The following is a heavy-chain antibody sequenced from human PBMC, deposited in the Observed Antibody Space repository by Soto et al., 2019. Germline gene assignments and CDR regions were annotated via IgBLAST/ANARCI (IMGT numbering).Heavy chain of an antibody. V-gene: IGHV3-43*01. CDR3: AKEKNRIFDS. CDR2: ITWDGESS. CDR1: GCTVGDHT. J-gene: IGHJ4*02. Sequence: RXSCVWSGCTVGDHTMHWVRQVAGKGLEWVSLITWDGESSFYADSVKGRFTISRDNSKRSLSLQMNSLRIEDTALSYCAKEKNRIFDSCGQRTLVTVSS.